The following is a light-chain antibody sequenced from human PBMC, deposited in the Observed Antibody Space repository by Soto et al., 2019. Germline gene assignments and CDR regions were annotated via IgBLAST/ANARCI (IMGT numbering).Light chain of an antibody. Sequence: SALTQPPSASGSPGQSVTISCTGTSSDVGGYNYVSWYQQHPGKAPKLMIYEVSKRPSGVPDRFSGSKSGNTASLTVSGLQAEDEADYYCCSYAGTYSFYFFGTGTKMTVL. V-gene: IGLV2-8*01. CDR3: CSYAGTYSFYF. CDR1: SSDVGGYNY. CDR2: EVS. J-gene: IGLJ1*01.